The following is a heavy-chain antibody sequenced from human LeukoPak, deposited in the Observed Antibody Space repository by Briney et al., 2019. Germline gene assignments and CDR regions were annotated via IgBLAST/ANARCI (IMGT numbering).Heavy chain of an antibody. CDR2: IFHSGSV. CDR1: GYPLSSDYF. J-gene: IGHJ4*02. CDR3: ARVVASTSIDS. V-gene: IGHV4-38-2*02. Sequence: PSETLSLTCIVSGYPLSSDYFWGVVRPPPGKGLEWIGSIFHSGSVYYNPSLKSRVTISVDPSKNRFSLKLTSVTAADTAVYYCARVVASTSIDSWGQGTLVTVSS. D-gene: IGHD2-15*01.